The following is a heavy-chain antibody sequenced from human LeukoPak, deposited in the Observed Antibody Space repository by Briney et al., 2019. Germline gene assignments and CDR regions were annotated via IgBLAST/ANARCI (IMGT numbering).Heavy chain of an antibody. D-gene: IGHD6-6*01. J-gene: IGHJ4*02. V-gene: IGHV2-5*02. CDR3: AHRSIAVRVHGHRFDY. CDR1: GFSLSTSGVG. CDR2: IYWDDDK. Sequence: ESGPTLVKPTQTLTLTCTFSGFSLSTSGVGVGWIRQPPGKALEWLALIYWDDDKRYSPSLKSRLTITKDTSKNQVVLTMTNMDPVDTATYYCAHRSIAVRVHGHRFDYWGQGTLVTVSS.